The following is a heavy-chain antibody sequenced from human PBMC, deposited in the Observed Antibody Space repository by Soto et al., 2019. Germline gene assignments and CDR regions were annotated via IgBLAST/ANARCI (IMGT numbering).Heavy chain of an antibody. CDR3: ARWGYYDSSGYPGVRGAFDI. V-gene: IGHV3-11*06. CDR1: GFTFSDYY. J-gene: IGHJ3*02. Sequence: GGSLRLSCAVSGFTFSDYYMSWIRQAPGKGLEWVSYISSSSSYTNYADSVKGRFTISRDNAKNSLYLQMNSLRAEDTAVYYCARWGYYDSSGYPGVRGAFDIWGQGTMVTVSS. CDR2: ISSSSSYT. D-gene: IGHD3-22*01.